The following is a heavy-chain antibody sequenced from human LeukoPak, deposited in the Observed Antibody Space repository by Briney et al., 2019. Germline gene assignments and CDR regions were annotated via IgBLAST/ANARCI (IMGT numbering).Heavy chain of an antibody. CDR3: AKGGIDDYSGYDSDFFDY. D-gene: IGHD5-12*01. J-gene: IGHJ4*02. V-gene: IGHV3-9*01. Sequence: PGGSLRLSCAASGFTFSSYSMNWVRQAPGKGLEWVSGISWNSGSIGYADSVKGRFTISRDNAKNSLYLQMNGLRAEDTALYYCAKGGIDDYSGYDSDFFDYWGQGTLVTISS. CDR2: ISWNSGSI. CDR1: GFTFSSYS.